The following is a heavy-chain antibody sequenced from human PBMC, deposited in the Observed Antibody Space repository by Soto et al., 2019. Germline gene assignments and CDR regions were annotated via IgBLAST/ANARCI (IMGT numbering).Heavy chain of an antibody. V-gene: IGHV3-23*01. D-gene: IGHD3-10*01. Sequence: EVQLLESGGGLVQPGGSLRLSCAASGFTFSSYAMSWVRQAPGKGLEWVSIIGVGGGDRYYPESVKGRFTISRDNSRDPLYLEMNSLRDEDPAVYYCARVWFGELVWGEGTLVTVSS. CDR3: ARVWFGELV. J-gene: IGHJ4*02. CDR1: GFTFSSYA. CDR2: IGVGGGDR.